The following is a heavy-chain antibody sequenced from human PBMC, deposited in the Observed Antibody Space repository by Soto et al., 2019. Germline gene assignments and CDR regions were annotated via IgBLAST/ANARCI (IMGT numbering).Heavy chain of an antibody. CDR3: ATVGYYDSSAPDAFDI. CDR2: INPNSGGT. D-gene: IGHD3-22*01. V-gene: IGHV1-2*02. CDR1: GYTFTGYY. J-gene: IGHJ3*02. Sequence: ASVKVSCKASGYTFTGYYMHWVRQAPGQGLEWMGWINPNSGGTNYAQKFQGRVTMTKDTSISTAYMELSRLRSEDTAVYYCATVGYYDSSAPDAFDIWGQGTMVTVSS.